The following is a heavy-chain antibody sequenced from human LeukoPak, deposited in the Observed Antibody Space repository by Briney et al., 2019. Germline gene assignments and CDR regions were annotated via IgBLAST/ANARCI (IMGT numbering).Heavy chain of an antibody. J-gene: IGHJ6*03. CDR3: ARGRVSSSTWYSTYYYYFYMDV. V-gene: IGHV4-39*07. CDR1: GDSISSSSYY. D-gene: IGHD6-13*01. CDR2: VYYSGST. Sequence: SETLSLTCTVSGDSISSSSYYWGWLRQSPEKGLEWIASVYYSGSTYSNPSLTSRLTISVDMSKNQISLKLTSVTAADTAVYFCARGRVSSSTWYSTYYYYFYMDVWGKGTTVTVSS.